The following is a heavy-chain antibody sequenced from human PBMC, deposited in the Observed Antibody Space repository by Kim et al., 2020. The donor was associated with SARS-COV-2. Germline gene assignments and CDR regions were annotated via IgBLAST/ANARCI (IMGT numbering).Heavy chain of an antibody. V-gene: IGHV1-69*04. Sequence: AQKFQGRVTITADKYTSTAYMELSSLRSEDTAVYYCARGGYSGYTDWFDPWGQGTLVTVSS. D-gene: IGHD5-12*01. CDR3: ARGGYSGYTDWFDP. J-gene: IGHJ5*02.